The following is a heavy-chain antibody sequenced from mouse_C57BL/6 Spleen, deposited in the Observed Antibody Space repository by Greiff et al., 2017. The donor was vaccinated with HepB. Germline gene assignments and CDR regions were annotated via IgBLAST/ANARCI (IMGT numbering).Heavy chain of an antibody. D-gene: IGHD1-2*01. Sequence: VQLQQPGAELVKPGASVKLSCKASGYTFTSYWMQWVKQRPGQGLEWIGEIDPSDSYTNYNQKFKGKATLTVDTSSSPAYMQLSSLTSEDSAVYYCARGGLRLFDYWGQGTTLTVSS. V-gene: IGHV1-50*01. CDR3: ARGGLRLFDY. J-gene: IGHJ2*01. CDR2: IDPSDSYT. CDR1: GYTFTSYW.